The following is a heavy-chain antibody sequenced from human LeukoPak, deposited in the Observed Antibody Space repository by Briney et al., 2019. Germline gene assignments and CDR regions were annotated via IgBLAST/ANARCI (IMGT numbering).Heavy chain of an antibody. D-gene: IGHD1-14*01. Sequence: GGSLRLSCAASGFTFSSYSMNWVRQAPGKGLEWVSAISGSGDSTYYGDSVKGRFSISRDNSKNTLYLQVNSLRAEDTAVYYCAKGPGTPFYFDYWGQGTLVTVSS. CDR1: GFTFSSYS. CDR2: ISGSGDST. CDR3: AKGPGTPFYFDY. J-gene: IGHJ4*02. V-gene: IGHV3-23*01.